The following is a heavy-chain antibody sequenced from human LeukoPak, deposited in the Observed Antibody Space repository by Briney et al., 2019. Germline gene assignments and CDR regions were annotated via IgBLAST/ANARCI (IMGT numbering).Heavy chain of an antibody. CDR3: ARDRRYCSGGSCYSSFDY. CDR1: GLTFSGQW. CDR2: IKHDGSEK. Sequence: GGSLRLSCVASGLTFSGQWMNWVRQAPGQGLEWVANIKHDGSEKYYVDSVKGRFTISREDGKNSLSLQMNNVRAEDTAVYYCARDRRYCSGGSCYSSFDYWGQGTLVTVSS. J-gene: IGHJ4*02. D-gene: IGHD2-15*01. V-gene: IGHV3-7*01.